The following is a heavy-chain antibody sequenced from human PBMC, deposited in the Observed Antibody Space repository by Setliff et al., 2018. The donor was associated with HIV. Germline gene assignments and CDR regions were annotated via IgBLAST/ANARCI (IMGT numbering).Heavy chain of an antibody. D-gene: IGHD2-21*01. J-gene: IGHJ5*02. CDR1: GYSISSGYY. Sequence: KTSETLSLTCAVSGYSISSGYYWCWIRQPPGKGLEWIGNIYDSGHTFYNPSLKSRVTISVDTSKNQFSLEMISVTAADTAVYYCATGGASSIPLGPWGQGTLVTV. CDR2: IYDSGHT. CDR3: ATGGASSIPLGP. V-gene: IGHV4-38-2*01.